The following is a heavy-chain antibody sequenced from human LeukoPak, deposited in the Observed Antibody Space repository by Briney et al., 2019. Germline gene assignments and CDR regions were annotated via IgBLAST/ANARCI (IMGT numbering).Heavy chain of an antibody. V-gene: IGHV3-74*01. CDR1: GFTFSSYD. J-gene: IGHJ4*02. CDR2: INSDGSST. CDR3: ARAEYGYPGGY. Sequence: GGSLRLSCAASGFTFSSYDMHWVRQAPGKGLVWVSRINSDGSSTSYADSVKGRFTISRDNAKNTLYLQMNSLRAEDTAVYYCARAEYGYPGGYWGQGTLVTVSS. D-gene: IGHD4-17*01.